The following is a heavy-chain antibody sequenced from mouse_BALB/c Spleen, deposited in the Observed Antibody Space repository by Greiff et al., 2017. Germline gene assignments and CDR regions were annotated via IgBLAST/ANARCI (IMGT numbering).Heavy chain of an antibody. CDR1: GFSLTSYG. J-gene: IGHJ2*01. CDR2: IWAGGST. Sequence: VQLQQSGPGLVAPSQSLSITCTVSGFSLTSYGVHWVRQPPGKGLEWLGVIWAGGSTNYNSALMSRLSISKDNSKSQVFLKMNSLQTDDTAMYYCAAIYDGYPYYFDYWGQGTTLTVSS. D-gene: IGHD2-3*01. V-gene: IGHV2-9*02. CDR3: AAIYDGYPYYFDY.